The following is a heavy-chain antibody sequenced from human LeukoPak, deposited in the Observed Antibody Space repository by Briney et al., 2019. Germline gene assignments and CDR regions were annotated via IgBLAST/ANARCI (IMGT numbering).Heavy chain of an antibody. J-gene: IGHJ4*02. D-gene: IGHD3-9*01. V-gene: IGHV4-61*02. CDR1: GGSISSGSYY. CDR3: ARDAHLDVLRYFDFEYYFDY. Sequence: SETLSLTCTVSGGSISSGSYYWSWIRQPAGKGLEWIGRIYTSGSTNYNPSLKSRVTTSVDTSKNQFSLKLSSVTAADTAVYYCARDAHLDVLRYFDFEYYFDYWGQGTLVTVSS. CDR2: IYTSGST.